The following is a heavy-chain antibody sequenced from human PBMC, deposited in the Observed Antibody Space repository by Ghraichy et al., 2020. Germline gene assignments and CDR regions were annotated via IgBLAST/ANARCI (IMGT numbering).Heavy chain of an antibody. CDR1: GDSVSSSGYY. CDR2: IYYSGST. CDR3: HSVRYSSGWFMSNSDH. J-gene: IGHJ4*02. V-gene: IGHV4-39*01. Sequence: SETLSLTCTVSGDSVSSSGYYWGWIRQPPGKGLEWIGSIYYSGSTYYNPSLKSRVIISVDTSKNQFSLKLSSVTATDTAVYYCHSVRYSSGWFMSNSDHWGQGTLVTVSS. D-gene: IGHD6-19*01.